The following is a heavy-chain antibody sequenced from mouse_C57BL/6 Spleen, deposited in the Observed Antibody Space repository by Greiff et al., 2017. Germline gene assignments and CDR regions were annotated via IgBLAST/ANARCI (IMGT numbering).Heavy chain of an antibody. Sequence: VQLKEPGAELVKPGASVKMSCKASGYTFTSYWITWVKQRPGQGLEWIGDIYPGSGSTNYNEKFKSKATLTVDTSSSTAYMQLSSLTSEDSAVYYCARRDYSNYEGYAMDYWGQGTSVTVSS. J-gene: IGHJ4*01. CDR3: ARRDYSNYEGYAMDY. CDR2: IYPGSGST. D-gene: IGHD2-5*01. CDR1: GYTFTSYW. V-gene: IGHV1-55*01.